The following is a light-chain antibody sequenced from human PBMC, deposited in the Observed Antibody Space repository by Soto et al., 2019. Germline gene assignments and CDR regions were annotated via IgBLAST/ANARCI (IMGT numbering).Light chain of an antibody. CDR1: QSISSY. V-gene: IGKV1-39*01. CDR3: QQSYSTPPT. Sequence: QMTQSPSSLSASVGDRVTITCRASQSISSYLSWYQQNPGKAPKLLIYAASSLQSGVPSRFSGSGSGTDFTFNISSLQPEDFATYYCQQSYSTPPTFGQGTKVEIK. J-gene: IGKJ1*01. CDR2: AAS.